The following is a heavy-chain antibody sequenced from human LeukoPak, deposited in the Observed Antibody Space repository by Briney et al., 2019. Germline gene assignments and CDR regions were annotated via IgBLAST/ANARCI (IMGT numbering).Heavy chain of an antibody. D-gene: IGHD4-17*01. CDR3: ARIYGDSSLFDY. CDR2: IIPIFGTA. V-gene: IGHV1-69*13. Sequence: GASVKVSCKASGGTFSSYAISWVRQAPGQGLEWMGGIIPIFGTANYAQKFQGRVTITADESTSTAYMELSSLRSEDTALYYCARIYGDSSLFDYWGQGTLVTVSS. CDR1: GGTFSSYA. J-gene: IGHJ4*02.